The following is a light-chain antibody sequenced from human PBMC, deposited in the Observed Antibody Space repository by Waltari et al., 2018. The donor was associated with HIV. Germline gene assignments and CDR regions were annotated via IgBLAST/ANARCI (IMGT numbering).Light chain of an antibody. CDR3: QKYNGDSRT. CDR1: QSISTW. J-gene: IGKJ1*01. V-gene: IGKV1-5*03. CDR2: KAS. Sequence: DIQMTQSPSTLSASVGDRVTITCRASQSISTWLAWYQQKPGKAPKLLIYKASSLESGVPSRFSGSGSGTEFTLTISILQPDDFATYYCQKYNGDSRTFGQGTKVEIK.